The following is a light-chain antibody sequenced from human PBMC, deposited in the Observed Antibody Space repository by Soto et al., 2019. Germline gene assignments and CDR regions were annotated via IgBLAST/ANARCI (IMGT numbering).Light chain of an antibody. Sequence: DIQMTQSPSSLSASLGDRVTITCRASQGIKKYVAWYQQKPGKVPKLLIYAASTLQSGVPSRFSGSGSGTEFTLTISSLQSEDFATYYCQHYNSYSEAFGQGTKVDI. CDR3: QHYNSYSEA. CDR1: QGIKKY. J-gene: IGKJ1*01. V-gene: IGKV1-27*01. CDR2: AAS.